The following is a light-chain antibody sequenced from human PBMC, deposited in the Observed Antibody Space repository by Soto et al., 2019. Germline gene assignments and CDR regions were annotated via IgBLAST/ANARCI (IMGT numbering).Light chain of an antibody. J-gene: IGKJ1*01. CDR1: QSISSY. CDR2: AAS. V-gene: IGKV1-39*01. Sequence: DIQMTQSPSSLSASVGDRVTITCRASQSISSYLNWYQQKPGKAPKLLIYAASTLQSGVPSRFSGSGSGTDLTLTISSLQPEDFATYYCQESYSTPRWTFGQGTKVDIK. CDR3: QESYSTPRWT.